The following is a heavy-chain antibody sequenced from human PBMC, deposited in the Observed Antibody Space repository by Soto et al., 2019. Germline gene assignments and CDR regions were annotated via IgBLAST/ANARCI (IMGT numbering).Heavy chain of an antibody. CDR2: ISSSSSYT. Sequence: GGSLRLSCAASGFTFSDYYMSWIRQAPGKGLEWVSYISSSSSYTNYADSVKGRFTISRDNAKNSLYLQMNSLRAEDTAVYYCASEGSGGSYRLDYWGQGTLVTVSS. D-gene: IGHD1-26*01. J-gene: IGHJ4*02. CDR1: GFTFSDYY. CDR3: ASEGSGGSYRLDY. V-gene: IGHV3-11*05.